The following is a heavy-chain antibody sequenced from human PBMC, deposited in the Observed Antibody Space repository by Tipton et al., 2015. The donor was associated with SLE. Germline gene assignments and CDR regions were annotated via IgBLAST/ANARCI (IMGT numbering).Heavy chain of an antibody. V-gene: IGHV4-61*02. CDR3: ARGRDNSGWYPYYFDS. CDR1: GGSISRGTYY. Sequence: TLSLTCTVSGGSISRGTYYWSWIRQPAGKGLESIGRFYTNGRPTSNPSLKSRVTISVDTSTNQFSLMLTSVTAADTAVYYCARGRDNSGWYPYYFDSWGQGTLVTVSS. D-gene: IGHD6-19*01. J-gene: IGHJ4*02. CDR2: FYTNGRP.